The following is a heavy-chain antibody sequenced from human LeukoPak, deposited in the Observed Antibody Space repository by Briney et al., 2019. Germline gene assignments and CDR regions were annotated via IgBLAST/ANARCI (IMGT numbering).Heavy chain of an antibody. J-gene: IGHJ4*02. Sequence: KPSETQSLTCTVSGGFISRYYGSWIRHPRGEGLEWLVYIYYSGSPNYNPSLKSRVTISEDTSKNQFSFTLGSVTAADHAVYYCERCGWFGELLFDYWGQGTLVTVSS. CDR1: GGFISRYY. CDR2: IYYSGSP. D-gene: IGHD3-10*01. CDR3: ERCGWFGELLFDY. V-gene: IGHV4-59*01.